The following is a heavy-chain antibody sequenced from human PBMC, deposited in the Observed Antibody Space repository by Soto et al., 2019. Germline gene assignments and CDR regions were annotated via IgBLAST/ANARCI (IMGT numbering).Heavy chain of an antibody. Sequence: SETLSLTCTVSGGSISSYYWSWIRQPPGKGLEWIGYIYYSGSTNYNPSLKSRVTISVDTSKNQFSLELSSVTAADTAVYYCATYYDILTSSYSFDYWGQGTLVTVSS. J-gene: IGHJ4*02. CDR2: IYYSGST. V-gene: IGHV4-59*01. D-gene: IGHD3-9*01. CDR3: ATYYDILTSSYSFDY. CDR1: GGSISSYY.